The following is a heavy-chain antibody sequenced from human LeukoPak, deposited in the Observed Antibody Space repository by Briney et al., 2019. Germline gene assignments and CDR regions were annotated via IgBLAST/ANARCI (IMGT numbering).Heavy chain of an antibody. D-gene: IGHD4-23*01. Sequence: GGSLRLSCAASGFTFSSYWMHWVRQAPGKGLVWVSGTNTDGSRTMYADSVKGRFTIARDNAKNTLYLQMNSLRAEDMSVYYCYGANAEHWGQGTVVTVSS. J-gene: IGHJ1*01. V-gene: IGHV3-74*03. CDR1: GFTFSSYW. CDR3: YGANAEH. CDR2: TNTDGSRT.